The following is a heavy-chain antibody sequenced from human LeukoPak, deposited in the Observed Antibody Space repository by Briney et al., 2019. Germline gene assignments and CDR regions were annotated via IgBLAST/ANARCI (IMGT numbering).Heavy chain of an antibody. CDR2: IYTSGST. Sequence: PSETLSLTCTVSGGSISSYYWSWIRQPPGKGLEWIGNIYTSGSTNYNPSLESRLTISVDTSKNQFSMKLSSVTAADTAVYYCARRRASSYSDYFDYWGQGTLVTVSS. V-gene: IGHV4-4*09. D-gene: IGHD1-26*01. CDR1: GGSISSYY. J-gene: IGHJ4*02. CDR3: ARRRASSYSDYFDY.